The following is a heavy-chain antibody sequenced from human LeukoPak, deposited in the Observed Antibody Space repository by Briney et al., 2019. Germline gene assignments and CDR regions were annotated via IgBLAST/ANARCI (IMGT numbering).Heavy chain of an antibody. CDR2: ISGSGGST. J-gene: IGHJ4*02. CDR3: AKDYVRSSGYYYRDY. CDR1: GFTFSSYA. Sequence: GGSLRLSCAASGFTFSSYAMSWVRQAPGKGLEWVSAISGSGGSTYYADSVKGRFTISRDNSKNTLYLQMNSLRAEDTAVYYCAKDYVRSSGYYYRDYWGQGTLVTVSS. V-gene: IGHV3-23*01. D-gene: IGHD3-22*01.